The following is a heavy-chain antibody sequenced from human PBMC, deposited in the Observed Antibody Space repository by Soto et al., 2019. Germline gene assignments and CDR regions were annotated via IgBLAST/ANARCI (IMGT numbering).Heavy chain of an antibody. CDR3: AKLPWGFNYYDRSDYRATDNDAFDI. V-gene: IGHV3-30*18. CDR2: VPYDGGTK. J-gene: IGHJ3*02. CDR1: EFTFSHYG. Sequence: QMQLVESGGGMFQPGTSLRVSCAAWEFTFSHYGIHWVPQAPAKGLEGVAVVPYDGGTKLNADSVRDRFAISRDNSKNTLYLQMNSLGPDDTAVYYCAKLPWGFNYYDRSDYRATDNDAFDIWGQGTMVTVSS. D-gene: IGHD3-22*01.